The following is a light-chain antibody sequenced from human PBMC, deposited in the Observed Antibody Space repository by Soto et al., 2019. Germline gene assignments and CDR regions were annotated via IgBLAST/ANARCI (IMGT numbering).Light chain of an antibody. CDR3: CSYGGTFYV. J-gene: IGLJ1*01. Sequence: QSALTQPRSVSGSPGQSVTISCTGTSSDVDDYNYVSWFQQHLGKAPKLMIYDVSERPSGVPDRFSGSKSGNTASLTISGLQAEDEADYYCCSYGGTFYVFGTGTKLTVL. V-gene: IGLV2-11*01. CDR1: SSDVDDYNY. CDR2: DVS.